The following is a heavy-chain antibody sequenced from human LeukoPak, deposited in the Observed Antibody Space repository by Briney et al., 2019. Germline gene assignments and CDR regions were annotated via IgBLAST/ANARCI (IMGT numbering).Heavy chain of an antibody. J-gene: IGHJ4*02. D-gene: IGHD3-16*01. Sequence: GGSLRLSCAASGFTFSSYEMNWVRQAPGKGLEWVSYISTSGSTIYYADSVRARFTISRDNAKNSLYLQMNSLRAEDMAVYYCARESPDYVWGSSDFDSWGQGTLVTVSS. CDR1: GFTFSSYE. V-gene: IGHV3-48*03. CDR2: ISTSGSTI. CDR3: ARESPDYVWGSSDFDS.